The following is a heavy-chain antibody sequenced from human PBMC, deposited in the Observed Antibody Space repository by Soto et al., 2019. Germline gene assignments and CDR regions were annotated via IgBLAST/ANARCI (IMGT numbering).Heavy chain of an antibody. CDR1: GYTFTSYA. V-gene: IGHV1-3*01. Sequence: ASVKVSCKASGYTFTSYAMHWVRQAPGQRLEWMGWINAGNGNTKYSQKFQGRVTITRDTSASTAYMELSSLRSEDTAVYYCARAHNCGGDCDIDYWGQGTLVTVS. J-gene: IGHJ4*02. CDR2: INAGNGNT. D-gene: IGHD2-21*02. CDR3: ARAHNCGGDCDIDY.